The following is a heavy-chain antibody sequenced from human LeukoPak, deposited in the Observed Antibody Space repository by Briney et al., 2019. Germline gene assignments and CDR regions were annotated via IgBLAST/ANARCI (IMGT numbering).Heavy chain of an antibody. Sequence: SETLSLTCTVSGGSISSGTYYWGWIRQPPGPGLEWIGSIYHSGRTYFNPSLKSRVTISVDTTKNQFSLRLSSVTAADTAVYYCARHHNPSWYVYYFDFWGQGTLVTVSS. CDR2: IYHSGRT. CDR1: GGSISSGTYY. D-gene: IGHD6-13*01. CDR3: ARHHNPSWYVYYFDF. V-gene: IGHV4-39*01. J-gene: IGHJ4*02.